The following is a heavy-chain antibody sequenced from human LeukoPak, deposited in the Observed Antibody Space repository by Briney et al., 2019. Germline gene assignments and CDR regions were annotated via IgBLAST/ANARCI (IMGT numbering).Heavy chain of an antibody. CDR3: ARVVMWVKSVYCSSTSCYYGGAFDI. D-gene: IGHD2-2*01. Sequence: SETLSLTCTVSGGSISSGGYYWSWIRQPPGKGLEWIGYIYHSGSTYYNPSLKSRVTISVDRSKNQFSLKLSSVTAADTAVYYCARVVMWVKSVYCSSTSCYYGGAFDIWGQGTMVTVSS. CDR2: IYHSGST. CDR1: GGSISSGGYY. V-gene: IGHV4-30-2*01. J-gene: IGHJ3*02.